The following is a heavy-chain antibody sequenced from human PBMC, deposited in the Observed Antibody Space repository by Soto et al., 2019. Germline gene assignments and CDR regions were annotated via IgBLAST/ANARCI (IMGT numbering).Heavy chain of an antibody. Sequence: PGGSLRLSCAASGFTFSSYGMHWVRQAPGKGLEWVAVIWYDGSNKYYADSVKGRFTISRDNSKNTLYLQMNSLRAEDTAVYYCARDFGAPAAEAPFDPCGPGTMVTV. V-gene: IGHV3-33*01. CDR3: ARDFGAPAAEAPFDP. D-gene: IGHD2-2*01. CDR2: IWYDGSNK. CDR1: GFTFSSYG. J-gene: IGHJ5*02.